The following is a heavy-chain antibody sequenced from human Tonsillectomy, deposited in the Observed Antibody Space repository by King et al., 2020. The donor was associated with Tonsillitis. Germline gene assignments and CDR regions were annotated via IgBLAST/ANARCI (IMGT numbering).Heavy chain of an antibody. J-gene: IGHJ3*02. V-gene: IGHV3-72*01. CDR2: ARNKVHRYTT. CDR1: GFTFSDHY. Sequence: VQLVESGGGLVQPGGSLRLSCAASGFTFSDHYMDWVRQAPGKGLEWIGRARNKVHRYTTEYAASVKGRFTISRDDSKNSLYLQMNSLKTEDTAVYYFARGAYCSGGACYSGLDMWGQGTMVTVSS. CDR3: ARGAYCSGGACYSGLDM. D-gene: IGHD2-15*01.